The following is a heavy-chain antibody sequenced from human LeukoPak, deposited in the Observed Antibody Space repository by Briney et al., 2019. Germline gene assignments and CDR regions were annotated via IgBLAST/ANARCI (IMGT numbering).Heavy chain of an antibody. CDR1: GGSISSGGYY. CDR2: IYYSGST. D-gene: IGHD6-13*01. J-gene: IGHJ4*02. V-gene: IGHV4-31*03. Sequence: SETLSLTCTVSGGSISSGGYYWSWIRQHPGKGLEWIGYIYYSGSTYYNPSLKSRVTISVDTSKNQFSLKLSSVTATDTAVYYCASPREYSSSWYAFDYWGQGTLVTVSS. CDR3: ASPREYSSSWYAFDY.